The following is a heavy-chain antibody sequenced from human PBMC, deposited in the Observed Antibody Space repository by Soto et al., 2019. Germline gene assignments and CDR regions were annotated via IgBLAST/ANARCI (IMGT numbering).Heavy chain of an antibody. V-gene: IGHV3-21*04. CDR1: GFTFTRYS. CDR3: ATRVGAAYYFDY. J-gene: IGHJ4*02. CDR2: ISSTTNYI. Sequence: PGGSLRLSCAASGFTFTRYSMNWVRQAPGKGLEWVSSISSTTNYIYYGDSMKGRFTISRDNAKNSLYLEMNSLRAEDTAVYYCATRVGAAYYFDYWGQGTLVTVSS. D-gene: IGHD1-26*01.